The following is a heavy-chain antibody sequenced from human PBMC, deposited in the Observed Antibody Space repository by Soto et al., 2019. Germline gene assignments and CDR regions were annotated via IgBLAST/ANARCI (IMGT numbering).Heavy chain of an antibody. Sequence: GASVKVSCKASGYTFTSYGISWVRQAPGQGLEWMGWISAYNGNTNYAQKLQGRVTMTTDTSTSTAYMELRSLRSDDTAVYYCARSAEIYDSSKKQYYYYYGMDVWGQGTTVTVSS. D-gene: IGHD3-22*01. CDR3: ARSAEIYDSSKKQYYYYYGMDV. CDR2: ISAYNGNT. J-gene: IGHJ6*02. CDR1: GYTFTSYG. V-gene: IGHV1-18*01.